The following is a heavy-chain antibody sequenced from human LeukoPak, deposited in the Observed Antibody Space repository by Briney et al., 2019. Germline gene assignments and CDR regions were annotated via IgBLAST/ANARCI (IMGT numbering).Heavy chain of an antibody. CDR3: ARGPHYDF. CDR1: GFTFSSYW. J-gene: IGHJ4*02. Sequence: TGGSLRLSCEASGFTFSSYWMQWVRQAPGKGLVWVSRILSDGSSTTTYADSVKGRFTISRDNAKNTLYLQMNSLRAEDTAVYYCARGPHYDFWGQGTRVTVSS. CDR2: ILSDGSSTT. V-gene: IGHV3-74*03.